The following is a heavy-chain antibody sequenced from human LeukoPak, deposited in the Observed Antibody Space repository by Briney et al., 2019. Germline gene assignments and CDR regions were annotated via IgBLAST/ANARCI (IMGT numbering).Heavy chain of an antibody. CDR1: GFTFSSYG. V-gene: IGHV3-66*01. CDR3: ARGSTYCDILTGYSPFDN. Sequence: AGGSLRLSCAASGFTFSSYGMHWVRQAPGKGLEWVSLIYTDGSAFYADSVKGRFTISRDNSMNTLYLQMNSLRVEDTAVYYCARGSTYCDILTGYSPFDNWGQGTLVTVSS. J-gene: IGHJ4*02. D-gene: IGHD3-9*01. CDR2: IYTDGSA.